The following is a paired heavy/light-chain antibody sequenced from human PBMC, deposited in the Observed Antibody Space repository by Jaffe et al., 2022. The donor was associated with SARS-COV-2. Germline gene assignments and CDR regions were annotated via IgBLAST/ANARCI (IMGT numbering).Light chain of an antibody. Sequence: EIVLTQFPGTLSLSPGDRATLSCRASQSVSSSSLAWYQQKPGQAPRLLIYGASSRATGIPDRFSGGGSGTDFTLTISRLEPEDSAMYYCQQYGSSPGTFGQGTKVEI. CDR3: QQYGSSPGT. V-gene: IGKV3-20*01. CDR2: GAS. J-gene: IGKJ1*01. CDR1: QSVSSSS.
Heavy chain of an antibody. CDR1: GYSFGSCP. CDR3: AREWTHWNDAY. V-gene: IGHV1-3*04. D-gene: IGHD1-1*01. Sequence: QVHLVQSGAEVKKPGASVRVSCKASGYSFGSCPMHWLRQAPGQGLEWMGWIATDKGNTEYSEKFRGRVTITRDTSATTVYMDLSSLRSEDTAVYYCAREWTHWNDAYWGQGTLVTVSS. J-gene: IGHJ4*02. CDR2: IATDKGNT.